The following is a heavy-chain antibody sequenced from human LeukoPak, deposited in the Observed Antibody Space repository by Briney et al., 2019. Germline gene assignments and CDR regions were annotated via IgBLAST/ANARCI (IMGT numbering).Heavy chain of an antibody. Sequence: PGGSLRLSCAPSGFTFSTYWMIWVRQAPGKGLEYVSHMNADGSTTNYADSVKGRFTISRDNAKNTLYLQTDSLRAEDTAVYYCGRDNHGSVDYWGQGSLVTVSS. D-gene: IGHD3-10*01. J-gene: IGHJ4*02. CDR1: GFTFSTYW. CDR2: MNADGSTT. V-gene: IGHV3-74*01. CDR3: GRDNHGSVDY.